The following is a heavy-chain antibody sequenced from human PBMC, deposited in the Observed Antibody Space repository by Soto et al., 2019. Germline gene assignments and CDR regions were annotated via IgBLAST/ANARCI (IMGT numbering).Heavy chain of an antibody. CDR3: ARDLPTSTRASDY. D-gene: IGHD3-10*01. J-gene: IGHJ4*02. CDR1: GYTFTTYY. Sequence: QVQLVQSGAEVKKPGASVKLSCKASGYTFTTYYMHWVRQAPGQGLEWMGIIKPRGGGANYAKKFQGRLTMTGDTSTSTIYMELSSLRSEDTAVYYCARDLPTSTRASDYWGQGTLVTVSS. V-gene: IGHV1-46*01. CDR2: IKPRGGGA.